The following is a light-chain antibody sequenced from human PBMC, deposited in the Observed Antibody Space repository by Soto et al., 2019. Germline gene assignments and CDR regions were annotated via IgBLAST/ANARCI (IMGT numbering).Light chain of an antibody. CDR3: QQYNNWPYT. Sequence: EIVMTQSPATLSVSPGERATLSCRASQTVNSNLAWYQQKPGQAPRLLIYGASTRATDIPARFSGSGSGTEFALTISSLQSEDFALFSCQQYNNWPYTFGQGTRLEIK. CDR2: GAS. CDR1: QTVNSN. J-gene: IGKJ2*01. V-gene: IGKV3-15*01.